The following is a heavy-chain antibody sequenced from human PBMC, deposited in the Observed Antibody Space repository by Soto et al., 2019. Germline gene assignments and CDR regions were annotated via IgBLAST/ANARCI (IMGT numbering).Heavy chain of an antibody. J-gene: IGHJ4*02. D-gene: IGHD3-3*01. CDR3: ASRPPSVKYYGVFDY. Sequence: GGSVRLSCAASGFTFNNYGMRWVRQGPGRGLEWVANIKQDGSEKYYVDSVKGRFTISRDNAKNSLSLQMNSLRAEDTAVYYCASRPPSVKYYGVFDYWGQGALVTVSS. CDR1: GFTFNNYG. CDR2: IKQDGSEK. V-gene: IGHV3-7*03.